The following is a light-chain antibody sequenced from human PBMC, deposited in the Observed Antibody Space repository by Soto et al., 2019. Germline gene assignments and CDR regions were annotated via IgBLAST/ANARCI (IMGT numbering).Light chain of an antibody. J-gene: IGLJ1*01. CDR3: QSYDRSLSGFV. V-gene: IGLV1-40*01. CDR2: GDY. Sequence: QPVLTQPPSVSGAPGQRVTISCTGNSSNIGADYDVHWYQHLPGTAPKLLIFGDYNRPSGVPDRISGSRSGTSASLAITGLQAEDEADYYCQSYDRSLSGFVFGTGTKLTVL. CDR1: SSNIGADYD.